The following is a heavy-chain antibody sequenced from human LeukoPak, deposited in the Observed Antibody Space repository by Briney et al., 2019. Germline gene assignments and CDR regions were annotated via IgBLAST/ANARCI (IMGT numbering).Heavy chain of an antibody. Sequence: SETLSLTCTVSGVFISSGGYYWSWIRQHPGEGLEWIGYIYYSGTTYYNPSLKSRVTTSVDTSKNQFSLKLSSVTAADTAVYYCARSQRRIPARPQWFDPWGQGTLVTVSS. J-gene: IGHJ5*02. CDR1: GVFISSGGYY. CDR2: IYYSGTT. CDR3: ARSQRRIPARPQWFDP. V-gene: IGHV4-31*03. D-gene: IGHD6-6*01.